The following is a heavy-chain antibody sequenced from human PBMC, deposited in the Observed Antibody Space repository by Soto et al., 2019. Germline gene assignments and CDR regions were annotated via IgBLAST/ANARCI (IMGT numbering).Heavy chain of an antibody. D-gene: IGHD4-17*01. Sequence: PGESLKSSCKGSGYSFTNYWIAWVRQMPGKGLEYMGIIYPSDSTTRDSPSFQGQVTISADKSISTAYLQWNSLKGSDTAMYYCARHGFYGDYPSNYFDPWGQGTLVTVSS. J-gene: IGHJ5*02. CDR1: GYSFTNYW. CDR2: IYPSDSTT. V-gene: IGHV5-51*01. CDR3: ARHGFYGDYPSNYFDP.